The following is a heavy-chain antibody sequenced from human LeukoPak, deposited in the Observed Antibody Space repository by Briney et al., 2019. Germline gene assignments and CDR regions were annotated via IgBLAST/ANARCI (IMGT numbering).Heavy chain of an antibody. CDR3: ARDLSTPPPHIAAAGSNWFDP. D-gene: IGHD6-13*01. CDR2: IYYSGST. Sequence: SETLSLTCTVSGGSISSYYWSWIRQPPGKGLEWIGYIYYSGSTNYNPSLKSRVTISVDTSKNQFSLKLSSVTAADTAVYYCARDLSTPPPHIAAAGSNWFDPWGQGTLVTVSS. V-gene: IGHV4-59*12. J-gene: IGHJ5*02. CDR1: GGSISSYY.